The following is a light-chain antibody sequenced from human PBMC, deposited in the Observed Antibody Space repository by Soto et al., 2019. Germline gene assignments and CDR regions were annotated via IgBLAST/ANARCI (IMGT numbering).Light chain of an antibody. V-gene: IGKV1-5*03. CDR2: EAS. J-gene: IGKJ2*01. CDR1: QSISRC. Sequence: DIQMTQSPSTLSASVGDRVTITCRASQSISRCLAWYQQKPGKALKLLIYEASSLESGVPSSFGGSASVTEFSLAVSSLQPDDFASYYCQQYYSYPYSFGQVTKLEIK. CDR3: QQYYSYPYS.